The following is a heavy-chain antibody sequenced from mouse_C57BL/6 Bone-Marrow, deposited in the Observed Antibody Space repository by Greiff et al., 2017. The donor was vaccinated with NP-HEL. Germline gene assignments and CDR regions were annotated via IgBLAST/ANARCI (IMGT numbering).Heavy chain of an antibody. CDR1: GFTFNTYA. CDR3: VRDQVLRYAMDY. V-gene: IGHV10-3*01. D-gene: IGHD1-1*01. Sequence: EVQGVESGGGLVQPQGSLKLSCAASGFTFNTYAMHWVRRAQGKGLEWVARIRSKSSNYATYYADSVKDRFTISRDDSQSMLYLQMNNLKTEDTAMYYCVRDQVLRYAMDYWGQGTSVTVSS. J-gene: IGHJ4*01. CDR2: IRSKSSNYAT.